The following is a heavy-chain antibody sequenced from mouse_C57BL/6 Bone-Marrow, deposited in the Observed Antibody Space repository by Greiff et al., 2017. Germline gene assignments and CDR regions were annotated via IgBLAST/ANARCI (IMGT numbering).Heavy chain of an antibody. CDR3: ALYDCYPWYFDV. V-gene: IGHV1-81*01. Sequence: QVQLQQSGAELARPGASVKLSCKASGYTFTSYGISWVKQRTGQGLEWIGEIYPRSGNTYYNEKFKGQATLTADKSSSTAYRELRCLTSEDSAVYFCALYDCYPWYFDVWGTGTTVTGSS. CDR2: IYPRSGNT. D-gene: IGHD2-3*01. CDR1: GYTFTSYG. J-gene: IGHJ1*03.